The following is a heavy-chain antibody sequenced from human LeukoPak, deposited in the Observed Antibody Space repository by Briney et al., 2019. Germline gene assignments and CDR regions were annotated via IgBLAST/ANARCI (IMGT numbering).Heavy chain of an antibody. CDR1: GFTFSFYW. Sequence: GGSLRLSCAASGFTFSFYWMSWVRQAPGKGLEWVANIKQDGSEKYYVDSVKGRFTISRDNAKNSLYLQMNSLRAEDTAVYYCARDPSYGALDYWGQGSLVTVSS. CDR2: IKQDGSEK. CDR3: ARDPSYGALDY. V-gene: IGHV3-7*01. J-gene: IGHJ4*02. D-gene: IGHD4-17*01.